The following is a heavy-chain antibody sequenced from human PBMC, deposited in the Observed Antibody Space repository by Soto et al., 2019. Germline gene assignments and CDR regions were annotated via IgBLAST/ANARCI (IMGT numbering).Heavy chain of an antibody. CDR3: ARHLNGSDYDFGMDV. CDR1: GYSFTSYW. J-gene: IGHJ6*02. D-gene: IGHD6-19*01. CDR2: IYPGDSDT. V-gene: IGHV5-51*01. Sequence: PGESLKISCKGSGYSFTSYWIGWVRQMPGKGLEWMGIIYPGDSDTRYSPSFQGQVTISADKSISTAYLQWSSLKASDTAMYYCARHLNGSDYDFGMDVWGQGTTVTVSS.